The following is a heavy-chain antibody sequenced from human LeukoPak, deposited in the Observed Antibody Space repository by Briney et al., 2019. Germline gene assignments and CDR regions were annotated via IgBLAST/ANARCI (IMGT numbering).Heavy chain of an antibody. D-gene: IGHD6-13*01. CDR1: GFTFSNYW. CDR3: AKDSGEIAAAGPESGAFDI. V-gene: IGHV3-74*01. J-gene: IGHJ3*02. Sequence: RGGSLRLSCAASGFTFSNYWMHWVRQAPGKGLVWVSRINSDGSSTGYADSVKGRFTISRDNAKNSLYLQMNSLRAEDTALYYCAKDSGEIAAAGPESGAFDIWGQGTMVTVSS. CDR2: INSDGSST.